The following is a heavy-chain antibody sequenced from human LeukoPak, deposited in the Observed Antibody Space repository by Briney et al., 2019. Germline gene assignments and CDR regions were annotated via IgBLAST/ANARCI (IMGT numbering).Heavy chain of an antibody. D-gene: IGHD6-19*01. J-gene: IGHJ4*02. CDR3: AKVRPPPGSGWYGGDDY. CDR1: GFPFNAYW. CDR2: IRQDGDTK. Sequence: GGSLRLSCAASGFPFNAYWMTWVRQAPGKGLEWVANIRQDGDTKYYVDSVKGRFTISRDNAMNSLYLQMNSLRAEDTAIYYCAKVRPPPGSGWYGGDDYWGQGTLVTVSP. V-gene: IGHV3-7*03.